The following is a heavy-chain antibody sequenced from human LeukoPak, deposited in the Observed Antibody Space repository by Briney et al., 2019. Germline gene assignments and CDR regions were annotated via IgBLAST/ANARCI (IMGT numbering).Heavy chain of an antibody. CDR3: ARDLRAAAGHFDY. CDR2: IYYSGST. J-gene: IGHJ4*02. CDR1: GCSISSSSYY. D-gene: IGHD6-13*01. V-gene: IGHV4-39*07. Sequence: SETPSLTCTVSGCSISSSSYYWGWIRQPPGKGLECIGSIYYSGSTYYNPSLKSRVTISVDTSKNQFSLKLSSVTAADTAVYYCARDLRAAAGHFDYWGQGTLVTVSS.